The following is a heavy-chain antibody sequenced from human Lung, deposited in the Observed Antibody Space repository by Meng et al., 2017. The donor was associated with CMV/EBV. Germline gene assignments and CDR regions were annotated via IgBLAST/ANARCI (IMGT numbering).Heavy chain of an antibody. CDR3: AHYYGSGRQATGAFDI. J-gene: IGHJ3*02. D-gene: IGHD3-10*01. V-gene: IGHV3-48*03. CDR1: GFIFSYYE. CDR2: ISTSGDTT. Sequence: SXKISXAAPGFIFSYYEMSWVRQAPGRGLEWHSYISTSGDTTHYADSVKGRFTISRDNAKNSLYLQMNSLTPEDTAIYYCAHYYGSGRQATGAFDIWGQGXMVTVSS.